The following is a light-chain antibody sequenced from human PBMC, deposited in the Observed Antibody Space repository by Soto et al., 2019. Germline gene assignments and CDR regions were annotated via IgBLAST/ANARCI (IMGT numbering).Light chain of an antibody. V-gene: IGKV3-11*01. CDR3: QKRSNWPIT. CDR1: QSVSSSY. Sequence: PEESVTISFRDSQSVSSSYLTWYQQIPGQAPRPLIYDASNRATGIPARFSGSGSGTDFTLTISSREPEDCAVYYCQKRSNWPITCGQGTQLDIK. CDR2: DAS. J-gene: IGKJ5*01.